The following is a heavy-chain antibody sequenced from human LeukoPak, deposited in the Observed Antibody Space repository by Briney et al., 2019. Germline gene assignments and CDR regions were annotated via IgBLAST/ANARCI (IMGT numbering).Heavy chain of an antibody. V-gene: IGHV3-48*01. Sequence: GGSLRLSCAASGFTFSSYSMNWVRQAPGKGLEWVSYISSSSSTIYYADSVKGRFTISRDNAKNSLYLQMNSLRAEDTAVYYCARDSGYYYDSSGDWGQGTPVTVSS. J-gene: IGHJ4*02. CDR2: ISSSSSTI. D-gene: IGHD3-22*01. CDR1: GFTFSSYS. CDR3: ARDSGYYYDSSGD.